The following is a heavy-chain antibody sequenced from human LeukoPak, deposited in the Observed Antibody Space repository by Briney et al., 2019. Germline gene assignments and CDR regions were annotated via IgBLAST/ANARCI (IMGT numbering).Heavy chain of an antibody. CDR2: INTNTGNP. V-gene: IGHV7-4-1*02. CDR3: ARTYCSGGSCYPNWFDP. D-gene: IGHD2-15*01. Sequence: GASVKVSCKASGYTFTSFIMNWVRQAPGQGLEWMGWINTNTGNPTYAQGFTGRFVFSLDTSVSTAYLQISSLKAEDTAVYYCARTYCSGGSCYPNWFDPWGQGTLVTVSS. J-gene: IGHJ5*02. CDR1: GYTFTSFI.